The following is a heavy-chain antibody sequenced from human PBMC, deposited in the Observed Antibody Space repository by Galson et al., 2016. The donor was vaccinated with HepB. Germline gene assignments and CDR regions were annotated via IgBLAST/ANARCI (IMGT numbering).Heavy chain of an antibody. CDR2: INPSGGIT. V-gene: IGHV1-46*01. Sequence: SVKVSCKASGYTFTSYYMHWVRQAPGQGLEWMGIINPSGGITSYAQKFQGRVTMTRDTSTSTVYMELSSLRSDDTAVYYCARGGRHCSGGRCYPNWFDPWGQGTLVTVSS. CDR1: GYTFTSYY. J-gene: IGHJ5*02. D-gene: IGHD2-15*01. CDR3: ARGGRHCSGGRCYPNWFDP.